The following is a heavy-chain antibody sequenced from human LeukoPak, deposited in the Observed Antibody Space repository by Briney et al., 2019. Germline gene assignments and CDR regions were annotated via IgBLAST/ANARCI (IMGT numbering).Heavy chain of an antibody. D-gene: IGHD5-18*01. CDR1: GYTFTSYD. Sequence: GASVKVSCKPSGYTFTSYDINWVRQATGQGLEWMGWMNPNRDNTGYAQKFQGRVTMTRNTSISTAYMELSSLRSEDTAVYYGARVHHTYYYSYGMDVWGQGTTVTVSS. CDR2: MNPNRDNT. J-gene: IGHJ6*02. CDR3: ARVHHTYYYSYGMDV. V-gene: IGHV1-8*01.